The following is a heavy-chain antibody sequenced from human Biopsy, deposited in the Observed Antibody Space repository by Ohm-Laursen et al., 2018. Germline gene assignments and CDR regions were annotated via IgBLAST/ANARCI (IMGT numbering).Heavy chain of an antibody. Sequence: SDTLSLTCTVSGGSIINNYWSWIRQPPGKGLEWIGYIYFTGSTNYNPSPKSRVTISVDTSKNQFSLRLSSVTAADTAVYYCARDSGGMATILDAFDLWGQGTMVTVSP. J-gene: IGHJ3*01. D-gene: IGHD5-24*01. CDR2: IYFTGST. CDR3: ARDSGGMATILDAFDL. V-gene: IGHV4-59*01. CDR1: GGSIINNY.